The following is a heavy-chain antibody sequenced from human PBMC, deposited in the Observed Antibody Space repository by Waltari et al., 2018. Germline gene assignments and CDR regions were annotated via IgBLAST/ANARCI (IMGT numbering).Heavy chain of an antibody. CDR1: GGSFSGYS. Sequence: QVQLQQWGAGLLKPSETLSLTCGVYGGSFSGYSWNWIRQPPGKGLEWIGEIDHSGNTNYKPSLNGRVTISVDTSKNQFSLKLSSVTAADTAVYYCARGPMRGWFDPWGQGTLVTVSS. CDR3: ARGPMRGWFDP. J-gene: IGHJ5*02. V-gene: IGHV4-34*01. D-gene: IGHD3-22*01. CDR2: IDHSGNT.